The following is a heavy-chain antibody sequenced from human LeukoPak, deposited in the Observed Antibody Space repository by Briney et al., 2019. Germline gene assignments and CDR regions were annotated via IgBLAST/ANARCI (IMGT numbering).Heavy chain of an antibody. D-gene: IGHD6-13*01. CDR2: ISWNSGSI. V-gene: IGHV3-9*01. CDR1: GFTFDDYA. J-gene: IGHJ3*02. Sequence: GGSLRLSCAASGFTFDDYAMHWVRQAPGKGLGWVSGISWNSGSIGYADSVKGRFTISRDNAKNSLYLQMNSLRAEDTALYYCAKDLLARIAAAGGAFDIWGQGTMVTVSS. CDR3: AKDLLARIAAAGGAFDI.